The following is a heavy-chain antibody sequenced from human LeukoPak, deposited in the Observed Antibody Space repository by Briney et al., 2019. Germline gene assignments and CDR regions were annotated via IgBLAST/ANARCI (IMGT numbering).Heavy chain of an antibody. V-gene: IGHV3-7*01. CDR2: IKQDGSEK. Sequence: GGSLRLSCAASGFTFSSYWMSWVRQAPGKGLEWVANIKQDGSEKYYVDSVKGRFTISRDNAKNSLYLQMNSLRADDTAVYYCARADRNTIFGVVIWDAFDYWGQGTLVTVSS. J-gene: IGHJ4*02. CDR1: GFTFSSYW. D-gene: IGHD3-3*01. CDR3: ARADRNTIFGVVIWDAFDY.